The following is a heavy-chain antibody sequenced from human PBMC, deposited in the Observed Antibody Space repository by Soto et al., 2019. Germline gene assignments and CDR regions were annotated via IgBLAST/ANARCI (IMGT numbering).Heavy chain of an antibody. CDR2: ISSSGSTI. Sequence: GGSLRLSCAASGFTFSDYYMSWIRQAPGKGLEWVSYISSSGSTIYYADSVKGRFTISRDNAKNSLYLQMNSLRAEDTAVYYCARASNVLLWFGELLRPLYYYMDVWGKGTTVTVSS. J-gene: IGHJ6*03. CDR3: ARASNVLLWFGELLRPLYYYMDV. V-gene: IGHV3-11*01. CDR1: GFTFSDYY. D-gene: IGHD3-10*01.